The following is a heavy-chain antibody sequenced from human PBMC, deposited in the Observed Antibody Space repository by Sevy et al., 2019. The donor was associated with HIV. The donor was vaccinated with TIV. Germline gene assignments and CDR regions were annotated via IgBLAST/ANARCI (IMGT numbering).Heavy chain of an antibody. D-gene: IGHD3-9*01. CDR2: ISSSSSTI. CDR1: GFTFSSYS. J-gene: IGHJ6*02. Sequence: GGSLRLSCAASGFTFSSYSMNWVRQAPGKGLEWVSYISSSSSTIYYADSVKGRFTISRDNAKNSLYLQMNSLRAEDTAVYYCVIDRLGYYYYGMDVWGQGTTVTVSS. CDR3: VIDRLGYYYYGMDV. V-gene: IGHV3-48*01.